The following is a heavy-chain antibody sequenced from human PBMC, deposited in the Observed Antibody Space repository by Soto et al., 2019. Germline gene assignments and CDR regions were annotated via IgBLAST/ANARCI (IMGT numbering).Heavy chain of an antibody. CDR2: ISTYSGDT. D-gene: IGHD2-15*01. CDR1: GYTFFTYD. CDR3: ARSAGNAGRFSEY. Sequence: ASVKVSCKASGYTFFTYDISWVRQAPGQGPEWMGWISTYSGDTKYAQKFQGRVTMTTDTSTTTAYLELSSLQASDSAIYYCARSAGNAGRFSEYWGQGTVVTVSS. J-gene: IGHJ4*02. V-gene: IGHV1-18*01.